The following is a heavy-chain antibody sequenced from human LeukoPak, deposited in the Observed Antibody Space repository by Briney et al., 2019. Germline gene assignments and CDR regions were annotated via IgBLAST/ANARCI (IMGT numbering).Heavy chain of an antibody. Sequence: GGSLRLSCAASGFTFRSYWMSWVRQAPGKGLEWVANIKQDGSEKYYVDSVKGRFTISRDNAKNSLYLQMNSLRAEDTAVYYCARVFGGNWFDPWGQGTLVTVSS. V-gene: IGHV3-7*01. CDR2: IKQDGSEK. CDR1: GFTFRSYW. J-gene: IGHJ5*02. CDR3: ARVFGGNWFDP. D-gene: IGHD3-10*02.